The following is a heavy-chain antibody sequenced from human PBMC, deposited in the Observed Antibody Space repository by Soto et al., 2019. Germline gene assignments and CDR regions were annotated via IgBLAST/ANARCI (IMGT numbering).Heavy chain of an antibody. Sequence: LSLTCAVSGYSISSGYHWGWIRQPPGKGLEWIGNIYHSGSIYYNTSLKSRVNISVDTSKNQFSLKLSSVTAADTAVYYCARDHLELDHRLGVWGQGTTVTVS. V-gene: IGHV4-38-2*02. CDR2: IYHSGSI. J-gene: IGHJ6*02. CDR3: ARDHLELDHRLGV. D-gene: IGHD1-1*01. CDR1: GYSISSGYH.